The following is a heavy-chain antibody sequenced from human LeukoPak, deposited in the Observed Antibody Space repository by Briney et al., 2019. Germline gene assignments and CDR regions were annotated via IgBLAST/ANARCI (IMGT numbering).Heavy chain of an antibody. CDR3: TRGPPFLRAYSSVWPHFDN. Sequence: ASVKVSCKASGYIFSNYGISWLRQAPGQGLEWMGWISAHNGNTNYAQKLQGRVTMTTDTSTSTAYMELRGLKSDDTAVYYCTRGPPFLRAYSSVWPHFDNWGQGTLVTVSS. D-gene: IGHD6-19*01. J-gene: IGHJ4*02. CDR2: ISAHNGNT. CDR1: GYIFSNYG. V-gene: IGHV1-18*01.